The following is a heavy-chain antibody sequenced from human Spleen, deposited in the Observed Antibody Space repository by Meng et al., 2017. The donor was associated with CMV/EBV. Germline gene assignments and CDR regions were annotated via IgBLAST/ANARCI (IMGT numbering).Heavy chain of an antibody. CDR3: ARDSDVVPLFDP. J-gene: IGHJ5*02. D-gene: IGHD2-2*01. V-gene: IGHV4-39*07. Sequence: QLQLQDGGPGLWRASKTLSVTCPVYGASISSCSYYWGWIRQPPGKGLEWIGSIYYSGSTYYNPSLKSRVTISVDTSKNQFSLKLSSVTAADTAVYYCARDSDVVPLFDPWGQGTLVTVSS. CDR2: IYYSGST. CDR1: GASISSCSYY.